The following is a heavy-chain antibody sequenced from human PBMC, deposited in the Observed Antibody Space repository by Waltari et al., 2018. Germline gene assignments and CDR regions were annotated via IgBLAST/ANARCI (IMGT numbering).Heavy chain of an antibody. CDR2: IIPIFGTV. Sequence: QVQLVQSGAEVKKPGSSVKVSCKASAGTFSSYAISWVRPAPGQGLEWMGGIIPIFGTVKYAQKFQGRVTITADESTSTAYMELSSLRSEDTAVYYCATDGGSSGYDPFDYWGQGTLITVSS. CDR1: AGTFSSYA. J-gene: IGHJ4*02. CDR3: ATDGGSSGYDPFDY. D-gene: IGHD5-12*01. V-gene: IGHV1-69*12.